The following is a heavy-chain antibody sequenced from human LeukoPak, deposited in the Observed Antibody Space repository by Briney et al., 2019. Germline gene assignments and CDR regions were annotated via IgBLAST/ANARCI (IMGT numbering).Heavy chain of an antibody. CDR2: IYTSGST. V-gene: IGHV4-61*02. D-gene: IGHD4-17*01. CDR3: ARDGTVTPTSGMDV. J-gene: IGHJ6*02. CDR1: GGSISSGSYY. Sequence: SETLSLTCTVSGGSISSGSYYWSWIRQPAGKGLEWIGRIYTSGSTNYNPSLKSRVTISVDTSKNQFSLKLSSVTAADTAVYYCARDGTVTPTSGMDVWGQGTTVTVSS.